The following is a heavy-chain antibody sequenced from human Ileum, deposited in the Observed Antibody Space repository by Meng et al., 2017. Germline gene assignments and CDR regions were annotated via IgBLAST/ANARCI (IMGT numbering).Heavy chain of an antibody. CDR1: GYSFTNYG. CDR3: ARGRHCSSTTCYLSDS. V-gene: IGHV1-18*01. J-gene: IGHJ4*02. Sequence: QVHLVQSGPEVRKPGASVKVSCQASGYSFTNYGINWVRQAPGKGLEWMGWTSTYNSNRNYTQSLRGRVTMTTDTSTTTAYTELRSLTFDDTAVYYCARGRHCSSTTCYLSDSWGQGTLVTVSS. D-gene: IGHD2-2*01. CDR2: TSTYNSNR.